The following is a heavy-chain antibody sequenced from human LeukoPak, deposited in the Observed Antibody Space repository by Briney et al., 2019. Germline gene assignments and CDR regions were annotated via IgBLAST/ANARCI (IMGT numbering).Heavy chain of an antibody. V-gene: IGHV4-59*08. CDR3: ARAVTGTSLVDF. CDR2: ISYTGST. J-gene: IGHJ4*02. Sequence: KPSETLSLTCTISGGSIGGDHWSWTRQAPGEGLEWIGYISYTGSTSYNPSLRSRVTISLNTPENQFSLRLTSVTAADTAVYYCARAVTGTSLVDFWGQGTLVAVSS. D-gene: IGHD6-19*01. CDR1: GGSIGGDH.